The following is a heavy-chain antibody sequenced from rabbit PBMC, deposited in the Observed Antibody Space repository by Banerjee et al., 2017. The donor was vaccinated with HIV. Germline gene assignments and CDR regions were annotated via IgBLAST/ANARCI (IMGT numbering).Heavy chain of an antibody. V-gene: IGHV1S45*01. CDR1: GFSFSSSYY. CDR2: IYGGSDGDT. D-gene: IGHD8-1*01. J-gene: IGHJ6*01. Sequence: QEQLEESGGDLVKPEGSLTLTCTASGFSFSSSYYMCWVRQAPGKGLEWIACIYGGSDGDTYYASWAKGRATISKASSTTVTLQMTSLTAADTATYFCARDHGSNYYSYDLWGPGTLVTVS. CDR3: ARDHGSNYYSYDL.